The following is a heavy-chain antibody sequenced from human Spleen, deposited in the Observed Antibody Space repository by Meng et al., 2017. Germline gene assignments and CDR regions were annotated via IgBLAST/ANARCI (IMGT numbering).Heavy chain of an antibody. J-gene: IGHJ3*02. Sequence: ASVKVSCKASGYTFTSYYMHWVRQAPGQGLEWMGIINPSGGSTSYAQKFQGRVTMTRDTSTSTVYMELSSLRSEETAVYYCAREVELHAFDIWGQGTMVTVSS. CDR1: GYTFTSYY. CDR3: AREVELHAFDI. V-gene: IGHV1-46*01. CDR2: INPSGGST. D-gene: IGHD1-7*01.